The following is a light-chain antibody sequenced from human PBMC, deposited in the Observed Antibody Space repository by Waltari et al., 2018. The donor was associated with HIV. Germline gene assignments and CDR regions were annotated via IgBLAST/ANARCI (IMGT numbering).Light chain of an antibody. Sequence: SYELTQPPSVSVSPGQTARITCGGNNIGSKNVHWYQQKPGQAPVLVIYRDNNRPSGIPERFSGSNSGNTATLTISRAQAGDEADYYCQVWDSSTVFGGGTKLTVL. CDR2: RDN. CDR1: NIGSKN. J-gene: IGLJ2*01. V-gene: IGLV3-9*01. CDR3: QVWDSSTV.